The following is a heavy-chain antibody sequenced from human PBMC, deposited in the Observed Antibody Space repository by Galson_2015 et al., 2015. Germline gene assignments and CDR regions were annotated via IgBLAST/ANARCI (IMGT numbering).Heavy chain of an antibody. CDR3: ARDLYDFWSGYGY. CDR1: GFTFSDYY. J-gene: IGHJ4*02. Sequence: SLRLSCAASGFTFSDYYMSWIRQAPGKGLEWVSYISSSGSTIYYADSVKGRFTISRGNAKNSLYLQMNSLRAEDTAVYYCARDLYDFWSGYGYWGQGTLVTVSS. D-gene: IGHD3-3*01. CDR2: ISSSGSTI. V-gene: IGHV3-11*01.